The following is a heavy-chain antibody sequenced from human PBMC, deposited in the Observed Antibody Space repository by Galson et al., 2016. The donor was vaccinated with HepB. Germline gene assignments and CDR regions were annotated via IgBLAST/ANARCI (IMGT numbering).Heavy chain of an antibody. J-gene: IGHJ1*01. CDR2: IWSAGNKR. CDR1: GFTFKDYS. V-gene: IGHV3-33*01. D-gene: IGHD6-19*01. CDR3: VRSGWPFPEKLEH. Sequence: SLRLSCAASGFTFKDYSMNWVRQAPGKGLEWVGIIWSAGNKRDYADSMKDRFTISRDNSRNTLHLHMSNLRVEDTALYYCVRSGWPFPEKLEHWGQGTLVSVTS.